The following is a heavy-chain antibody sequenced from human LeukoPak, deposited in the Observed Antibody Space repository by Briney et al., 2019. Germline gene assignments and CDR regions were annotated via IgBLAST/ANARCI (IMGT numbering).Heavy chain of an antibody. Sequence: GASVKVSCKASGYTFTSYDINWVRQATGQGLEWMGWMNPNSGNTGYAQKFQGRVTMTRNTSISTAYMELSSLRSEDTAVYYCARSAVLNYDFWSVVRPTSAVSDYWGQGTLVTVSS. D-gene: IGHD3-3*01. CDR2: MNPNSGNT. J-gene: IGHJ4*02. CDR1: GYTFTSYD. V-gene: IGHV1-8*01. CDR3: ARSAVLNYDFWSVVRPTSAVSDY.